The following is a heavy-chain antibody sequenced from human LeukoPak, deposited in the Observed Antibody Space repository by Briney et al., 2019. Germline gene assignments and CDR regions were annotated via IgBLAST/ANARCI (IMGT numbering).Heavy chain of an antibody. V-gene: IGHV3-33*01. CDR1: RFTFTDYG. Sequence: GGSLRLSCAASRFTFTDYGMHWVRQPPGKGLEWVALIWYDGSGKYYADSVKGRFTISGDNSKNTLYLQMNSLRAEDTAVYYCARDWCGGGSCYYFDHWGQGTLVTVSS. CDR3: ARDWCGGGSCYYFDH. D-gene: IGHD2-15*01. CDR2: IWYDGSGK. J-gene: IGHJ4*02.